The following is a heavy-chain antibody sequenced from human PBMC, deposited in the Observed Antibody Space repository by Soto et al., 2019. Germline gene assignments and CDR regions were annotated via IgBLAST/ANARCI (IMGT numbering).Heavy chain of an antibody. CDR1: GFTFSSYA. CDR2: ISYDGSNK. CDR3: ARERGYCSSTSCQGGWFDP. V-gene: IGHV3-30-3*01. D-gene: IGHD2-2*01. Sequence: GGSLRLSCAASGFTFSSYAMHWVRQAPGKGLEWVAVISYDGSNKYYADSVKGRFPISRDNSKNRLYLQMNSLRAEDTAVYYCARERGYCSSTSCQGGWFDPWGQGTLVTVSS. J-gene: IGHJ5*02.